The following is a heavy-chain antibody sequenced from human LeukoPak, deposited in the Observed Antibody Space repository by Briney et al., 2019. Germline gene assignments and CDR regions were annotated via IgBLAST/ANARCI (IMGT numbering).Heavy chain of an antibody. CDR3: ATAGNFRFDS. Sequence: PGGSLRLSCAASGFTFSHYWMHWVRQAPGKGLVWVSRMNSDGSTIDYAGSVKGRFTISRDNAKNTLYLQMNNVRADDTAVYYCATAGNFRFDSWGQGTLVTVSS. CDR2: MNSDGSTI. CDR1: GFTFSHYW. D-gene: IGHD3-16*02. V-gene: IGHV3-74*01. J-gene: IGHJ4*02.